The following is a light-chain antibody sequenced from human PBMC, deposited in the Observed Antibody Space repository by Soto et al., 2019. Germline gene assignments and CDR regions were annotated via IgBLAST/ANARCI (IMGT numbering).Light chain of an antibody. CDR3: QQCNSYPFT. J-gene: IGKJ3*01. CDR2: DAS. CDR1: QSVFRS. Sequence: LTPSLGTMSLTPWQRASLSCRASQSVFRSLAWYQQKPGQAPRLLIYDASSLDSGVPARFSGSGSGTDFTLTISSLQPDDFATYYCQQCNSYPFTFGQGTKVDIK. V-gene: IGKV3-11*01.